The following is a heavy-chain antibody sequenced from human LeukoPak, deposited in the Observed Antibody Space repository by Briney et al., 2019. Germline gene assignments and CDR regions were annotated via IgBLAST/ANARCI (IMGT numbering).Heavy chain of an antibody. D-gene: IGHD4-17*01. CDR2: IIPIFGIA. V-gene: IGHV1-69*04. CDR1: GGTFSSYA. Sequence: PLASVKVSCKASGGTFSSYAISWVRQAPGQGLEWMGRIIPIFGIANYAQKFQGRVTITADKSTSTAYMELSSLRSEDTAVYYCARDPPDYGDRPFFDYWGQGTLVTVSS. J-gene: IGHJ4*02. CDR3: ARDPPDYGDRPFFDY.